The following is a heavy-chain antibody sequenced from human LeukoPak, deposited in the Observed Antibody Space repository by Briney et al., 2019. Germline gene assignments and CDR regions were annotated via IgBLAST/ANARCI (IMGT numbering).Heavy chain of an antibody. D-gene: IGHD3-9*01. CDR2: ISGSGGST. CDR1: GFTFSSYA. CDR3: AKGRDILTGYLDY. Sequence: PGGSLRLSCAASGFTFSSYAMRWGRQAPGGGLEWVSAISGSGGSTYYADSVKGRFTISSDNSKNTLYLQMNSLRAEDTAVYYCAKGRDILTGYLDYWGQGTLVTVSS. V-gene: IGHV3-23*01. J-gene: IGHJ4*02.